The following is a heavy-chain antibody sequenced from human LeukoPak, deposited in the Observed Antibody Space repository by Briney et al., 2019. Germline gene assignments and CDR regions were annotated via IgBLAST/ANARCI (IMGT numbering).Heavy chain of an antibody. J-gene: IGHJ5*02. CDR3: AKALSGDYEHWLDP. CDR1: GFTFSSYA. CDR2: ISGSGGST. D-gene: IGHD4-17*01. V-gene: IGHV3-23*01. Sequence: PGGSLRLSCAASGFTFSSYAMSWVRQAPGKGLGWVSAISGSGGSTYYADSVKGRFTISRDNSKNTLYLQMNSLRAEDTAVYYCAKALSGDYEHWLDPWGQGTLVTVSS.